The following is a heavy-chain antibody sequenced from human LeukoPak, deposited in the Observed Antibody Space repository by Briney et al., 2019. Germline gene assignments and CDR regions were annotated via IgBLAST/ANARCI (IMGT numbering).Heavy chain of an antibody. Sequence: ASVKVSCKVSRYTLTELSMHWVRQAPGKGLEWMGGFDPEDGETIYAQKFQGRVTMTEDTSTDTAYMELSSLRSEDTAVYYRATETLQIAVAGTGAFDIWGQGTMVTVSS. CDR3: ATETLQIAVAGTGAFDI. V-gene: IGHV1-24*01. CDR1: RYTLTELS. J-gene: IGHJ3*02. D-gene: IGHD6-19*01. CDR2: FDPEDGET.